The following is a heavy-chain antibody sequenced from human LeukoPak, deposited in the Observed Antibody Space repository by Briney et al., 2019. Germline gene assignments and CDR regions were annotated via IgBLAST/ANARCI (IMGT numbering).Heavy chain of an antibody. CDR2: INPSGGST. Sequence: ASVKVSCKASGYTFTSYDINWVRQAPGQGLEWMGIINPSGGSTSYAQKFQGRVTMTRDTSTSTVYMELSSLRSEDTAVYYCARARYYYDSSGYHYWGQGTLVTVSP. V-gene: IGHV1-46*01. CDR1: GYTFTSYD. D-gene: IGHD3-22*01. J-gene: IGHJ4*02. CDR3: ARARYYYDSSGYHY.